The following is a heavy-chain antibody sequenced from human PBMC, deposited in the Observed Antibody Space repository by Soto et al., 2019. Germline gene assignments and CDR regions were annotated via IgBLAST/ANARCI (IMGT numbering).Heavy chain of an antibody. CDR1: GYSFTSYW. CDR3: ASSYYDFWSGYSHYYYYGMDV. D-gene: IGHD3-3*01. J-gene: IGHJ6*02. V-gene: IGHV5-51*01. CDR2: IYPGDSDT. Sequence: PGESLKIPCKRSGYSFTSYWIGWVRQMPGKGLEWMGIIYPGDSDTGYSPSFQGKVTIPADKSISTAYLQWSSLKASDTAMYYFASSYYDFWSGYSHYYYYGMDVWGQGTTVTVSS.